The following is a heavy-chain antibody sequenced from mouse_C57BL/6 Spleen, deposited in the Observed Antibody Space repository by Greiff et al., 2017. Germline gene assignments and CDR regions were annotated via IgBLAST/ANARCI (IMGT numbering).Heavy chain of an antibody. J-gene: IGHJ4*01. D-gene: IGHD1-1*01. V-gene: IGHV1-7*01. CDR1: GYTFTSYW. CDR3: ARYYYGSSYDAMDY. Sequence: QVQLQQSGAELAKPGASVKLSCKASGYTFTSYWMHWVKQRPGQGLEWIGYINPSSGYTKYNQKFKDKATFTADKSSSTAYMQLRGLPYEDSAVYYCARYYYGSSYDAMDYWGQGTSVTVSS. CDR2: INPSSGYT.